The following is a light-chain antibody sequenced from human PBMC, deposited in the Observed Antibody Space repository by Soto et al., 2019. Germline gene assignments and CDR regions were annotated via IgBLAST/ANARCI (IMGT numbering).Light chain of an antibody. CDR3: CSYAGSYTLI. CDR1: SSDVGGYNY. J-gene: IGLJ2*01. V-gene: IGLV2-11*01. Sequence: QSALTQPRSVSGSPGQSVTISCTGTSSDVGGYNYVSWYQHHPGKAPKLIIYDVTKRPSGVPDRFSGSKSGNTASLTISGLQAEDEADYYCCSYAGSYTLIFGGETKLTVL. CDR2: DVT.